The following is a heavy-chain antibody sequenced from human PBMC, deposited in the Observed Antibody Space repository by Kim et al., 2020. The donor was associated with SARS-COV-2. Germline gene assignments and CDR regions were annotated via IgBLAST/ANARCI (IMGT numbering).Heavy chain of an antibody. V-gene: IGHV4-31*02. D-gene: IGHD3-3*01. J-gene: IGHJ3*02. Sequence: LKSRVTIAVDTSKNQFSRKLSSVTAADTAVYYCARGDTIFGVVINAFDIWGQGTMVTVSS. CDR3: ARGDTIFGVVINAFDI.